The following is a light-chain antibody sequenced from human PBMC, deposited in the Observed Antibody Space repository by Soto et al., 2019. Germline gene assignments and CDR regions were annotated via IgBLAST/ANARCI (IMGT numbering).Light chain of an antibody. J-gene: IGKJ1*01. CDR1: QGINNY. V-gene: IGKV1-27*01. CDR3: QKYDSAPRT. Sequence: DPQMTQSPTSLSASVGDSVTITCRASQGINNYIAWYQQKPGKVPVLLIYSASTLKAGIPSRFSGSGAGTDFTLTISSLQPEDFATYYCQKYDSAPRTFGQGTKVDMK. CDR2: SAS.